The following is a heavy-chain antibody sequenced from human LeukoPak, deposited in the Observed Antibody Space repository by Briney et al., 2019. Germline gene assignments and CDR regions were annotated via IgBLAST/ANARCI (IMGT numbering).Heavy chain of an antibody. V-gene: IGHV3-21*01. CDR1: GFTSSSYS. CDR3: AIYGDYADRVFDY. CDR2: ISSSSSYI. Sequence: GGSQRLSCAASGFTSSSYSMNWVRQAPGKGLEWVSSISSSSSYIYYADSVKGRFTISRDNAKNSLYLQMNSLRAEDTAVYYCAIYGDYADRVFDYWGQGTLVTVSS. J-gene: IGHJ4*02. D-gene: IGHD4-17*01.